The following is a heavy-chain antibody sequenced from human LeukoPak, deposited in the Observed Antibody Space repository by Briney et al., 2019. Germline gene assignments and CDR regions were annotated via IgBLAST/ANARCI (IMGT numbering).Heavy chain of an antibody. J-gene: IGHJ5*02. CDR1: GGTFSSYA. CDR2: IIPIFGTA. Sequence: SVKVSCKASGGTFSSYAISWVRQAPGQGLEWMGGIIPIFGTANYAQKFQGRVTITADESTSTAYMELSSLRSEDTAVYYCARKYDSSGYYYLQSYNWFDPWGQGTLVTVSS. V-gene: IGHV1-69*13. CDR3: ARKYDSSGYYYLQSYNWFDP. D-gene: IGHD3-22*01.